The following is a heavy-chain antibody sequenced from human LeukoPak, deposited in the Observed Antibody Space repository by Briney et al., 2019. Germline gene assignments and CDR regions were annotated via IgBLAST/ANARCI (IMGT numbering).Heavy chain of an antibody. Sequence: GGSLRLSCAASGFTFSSYAMHWARQAPGKGLEWVAVISYDGSNKYYADSVKGRFTISRDNSKNTLYLQMNSLRAEDTAVYYCARAQGEWELLPFDYWGQGTLVTVSS. D-gene: IGHD1-26*01. CDR3: ARAQGEWELLPFDY. CDR2: ISYDGSNK. CDR1: GFTFSSYA. V-gene: IGHV3-30-3*01. J-gene: IGHJ4*02.